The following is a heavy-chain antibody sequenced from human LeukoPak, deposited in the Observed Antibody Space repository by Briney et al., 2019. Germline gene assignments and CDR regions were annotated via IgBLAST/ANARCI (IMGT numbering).Heavy chain of an antibody. J-gene: IGHJ4*02. D-gene: IGHD4-23*01. V-gene: IGHV1-69*10. CDR2: IIPILGIA. CDR1: GGTFSSYA. Sequence: RASVKVSCKASGGTFSSYAISWVRQAPGQGLEWMGGIIPILGIANYAQKFQGRVTITADKSTSTAYMELSSLRSEDTAVYYCARVRATVVSPGSLDYWGQGTLVTVSS. CDR3: ARVRATVVSPGSLDY.